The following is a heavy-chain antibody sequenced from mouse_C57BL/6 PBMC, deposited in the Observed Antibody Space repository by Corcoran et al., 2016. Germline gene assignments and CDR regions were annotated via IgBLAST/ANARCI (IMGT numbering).Heavy chain of an antibody. CDR2: IYPRSGNT. CDR3: ARDSYDYDEDWYFDV. Sequence: QVQLQQSGAELARPGASVKLSCKASGYTFTSYGISWVKQRTGQGLEWIGEIYPRSGNTYYNEKFKGKATLTADKSSSTAYMELRSLTSEDSAVYFCARDSYDYDEDWYFDVWGTGTTVTVSS. V-gene: IGHV1-81*01. J-gene: IGHJ1*03. CDR1: GYTFTSYG. D-gene: IGHD2-4*01.